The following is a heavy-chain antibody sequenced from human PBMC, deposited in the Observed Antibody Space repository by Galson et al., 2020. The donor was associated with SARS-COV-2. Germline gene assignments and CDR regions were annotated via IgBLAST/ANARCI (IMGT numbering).Heavy chain of an antibody. CDR1: GGSIRSSNYY. Sequence: SETLSLTCTVSGGSIRSSNYYWGWIRQPPGKGLEWIGSVFNSGTTHYSPSLHSRVTISVDTSKNQFSLNLNSVTAADTAMYYCARDATSSGWYNWFDPWGQGTLVTVSS. D-gene: IGHD6-19*01. V-gene: IGHV4-39*07. J-gene: IGHJ5*02. CDR2: VFNSGTT. CDR3: ARDATSSGWYNWFDP.